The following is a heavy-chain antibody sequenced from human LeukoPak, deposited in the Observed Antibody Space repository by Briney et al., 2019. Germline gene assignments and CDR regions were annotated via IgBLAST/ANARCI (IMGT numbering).Heavy chain of an antibody. V-gene: IGHV3-21*01. CDR2: ISRSSTYI. Sequence: GGSLRLSCAASGFTFSDYTMNWVRQAPGKGLEWVSSISRSSTYIQYADSVRGRITISRDNAKNSLYLHMNSVRAEDTAVYYCARGSGYYYDSSSVDDWGQGTLVTVSS. CDR3: ARGSGYYYDSSSVDD. D-gene: IGHD3-22*01. CDR1: GFTFSDYT. J-gene: IGHJ4*02.